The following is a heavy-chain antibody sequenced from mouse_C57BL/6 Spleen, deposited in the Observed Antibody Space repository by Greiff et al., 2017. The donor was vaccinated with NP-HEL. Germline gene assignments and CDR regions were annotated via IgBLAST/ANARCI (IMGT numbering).Heavy chain of an antibody. CDR3: ARSGIH. J-gene: IGHJ4*01. V-gene: IGHV1-42*01. CDR1: GYSFTGYY. D-gene: IGHD3-1*01. Sequence: EVQLQQSGPELVKPGASVKIPCKASGYSFTGYYMNWVKQSPEKSLEWIGEINPSTGGTTYNQKFKAKATLTVDKSSSTAYMQLKSLTSEDSAVYYCARSGIHWGQGTSVTVSS. CDR2: INPSTGGT.